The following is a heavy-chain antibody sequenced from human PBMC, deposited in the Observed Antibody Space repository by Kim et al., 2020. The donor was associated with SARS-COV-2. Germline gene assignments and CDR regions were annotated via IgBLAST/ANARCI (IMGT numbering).Heavy chain of an antibody. V-gene: IGHV1-69*02. CDR1: GGIFSSYT. J-gene: IGHJ4*02. CDR3: AARHTNSWSGYGDY. CDR2: VVPALGLT. D-gene: IGHD6-13*01. Sequence: SVKVSCKASGGIFSSYTFSWVRQAPGQGLEWMGRVVPALGLTNYAQKFQDRVTITVDKSTSTSYLEVPTLTFDDTAIYFCAARHTNSWSGYGDYWGQGTLVTVSS.